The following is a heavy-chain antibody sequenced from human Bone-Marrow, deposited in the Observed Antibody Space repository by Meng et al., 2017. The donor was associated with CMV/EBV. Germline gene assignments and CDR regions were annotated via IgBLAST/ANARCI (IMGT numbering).Heavy chain of an antibody. CDR3: AKDSRRGVTTSFDY. V-gene: IGHV3-23*01. Sequence: GESLKISCAASGFTFSSYAMSWVRQAPGKGLEWVSAISGSGGSTYYADSVKGRFTISRDNSKNTLYLQMNSLRAEDTAVYYCAKDSRRGVTTSFDYLGQGTLVTVSS. J-gene: IGHJ4*02. CDR1: GFTFSSYA. D-gene: IGHD4-17*01. CDR2: ISGSGGST.